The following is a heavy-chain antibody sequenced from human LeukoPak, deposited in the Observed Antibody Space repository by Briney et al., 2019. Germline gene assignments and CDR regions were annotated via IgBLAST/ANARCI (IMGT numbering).Heavy chain of an antibody. Sequence: GESLQISCQGSGYSFTSYWIGWVRPMPGKGLEWMGIIYPGDSDTRYSPSFQGQVTISADKSISTAYLQWSSLKASDTAMYYCARRATVTAFDYWGQGTLVTVSS. CDR2: IYPGDSDT. J-gene: IGHJ4*02. CDR3: ARRATVTAFDY. D-gene: IGHD4-11*01. V-gene: IGHV5-51*01. CDR1: GYSFTSYW.